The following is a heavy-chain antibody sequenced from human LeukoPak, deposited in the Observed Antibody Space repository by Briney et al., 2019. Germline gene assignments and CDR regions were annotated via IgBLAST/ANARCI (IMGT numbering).Heavy chain of an antibody. Sequence: SEXXXLTSXXSXGXINSHYWXWIRQPPGKGLEWIGYIFNGGRTNYNPSLMSRVTMSLDTSRDQFSLRLSSVTAADTAIYYCASRPAGDTWYGVFDYWSQGTLVTVSS. D-gene: IGHD6-13*01. CDR1: XGXINSHY. V-gene: IGHV4-59*11. CDR2: IFNGGRT. CDR3: ASRPAGDTWYGVFDY. J-gene: IGHJ4*02.